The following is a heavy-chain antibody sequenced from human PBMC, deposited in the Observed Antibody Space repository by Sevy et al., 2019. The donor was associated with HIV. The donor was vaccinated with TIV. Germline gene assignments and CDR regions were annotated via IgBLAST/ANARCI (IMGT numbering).Heavy chain of an antibody. CDR2: INWDGSEK. CDR3: ARGGFYFGSEDYYGKAGYDS. CDR1: GFSFNDYA. V-gene: IGHV3-9*01. J-gene: IGHJ4*02. Sequence: GGSLRLSCATSGFSFNDYAMHWVRQAPGKGLEWVSGINWDGSEKDYADSVEGRFTISRNNDKKSLYLQMSSLGREDTALYFCARGGFYFGSEDYYGKAGYDSWGPGTVVTVSS. D-gene: IGHD3-10*01.